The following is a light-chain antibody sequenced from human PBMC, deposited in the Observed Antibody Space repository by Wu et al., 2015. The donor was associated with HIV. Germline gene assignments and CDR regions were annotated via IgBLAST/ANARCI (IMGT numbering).Light chain of an antibody. CDR3: QQRRNWPRS. J-gene: IGKJ2*03. V-gene: IGKV3-11*01. CDR1: QSVSSY. Sequence: EIVLTQSPATLSFSPGERATLSCRASQSVSSYLAWYQQKPGQAPRLLIYDASNRATGIPARFSGSGSGTDFTLTISSLEPEDFAVYYCQQRRNWPRSFGQGTKLEIK. CDR2: DAS.